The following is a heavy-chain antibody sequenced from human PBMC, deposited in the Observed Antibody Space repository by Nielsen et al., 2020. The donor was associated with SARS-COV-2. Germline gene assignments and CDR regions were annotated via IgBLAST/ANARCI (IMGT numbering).Heavy chain of an antibody. J-gene: IGHJ4*02. CDR2: IKSKTDGGTT. CDR1: GFTFSNAW. CDR3: TTEYYYDSSGYLSVLNFDY. Sequence: GGSLRLSCAASGFTFSNAWMSWVRQAPGKGLEWVGRIKSKTDGGTTDYAAPVKGRFTISRDDSKNTLYLQMNSLKTEDTAVYYCTTEYYYDSSGYLSVLNFDYWGQGTLVTVSS. D-gene: IGHD3-22*01. V-gene: IGHV3-15*01.